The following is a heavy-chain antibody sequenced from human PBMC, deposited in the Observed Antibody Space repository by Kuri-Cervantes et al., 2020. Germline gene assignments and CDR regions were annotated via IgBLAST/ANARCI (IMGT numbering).Heavy chain of an antibody. CDR3: ARDLFTAGTFDY. D-gene: IGHD6-13*01. Sequence: GGSLRLSCTASGFTFSSNSMNWVRQAPGKGLEWISYITTSSSTIHYADSVKGRFTISRDNAKNSLYLQMNSLRAEDTAVYYCARDLFTAGTFDYWGQGTLVTVSS. J-gene: IGHJ4*02. CDR1: GFTFSSNS. V-gene: IGHV3-48*01. CDR2: ITTSSSTI.